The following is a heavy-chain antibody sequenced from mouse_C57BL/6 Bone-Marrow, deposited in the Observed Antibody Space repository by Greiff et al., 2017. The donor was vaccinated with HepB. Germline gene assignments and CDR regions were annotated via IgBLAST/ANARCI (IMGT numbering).Heavy chain of an antibody. CDR1: GYTFTSYW. D-gene: IGHD2-3*01. J-gene: IGHJ4*01. CDR2: IDPSDSYT. CDR3: ARWRFYDGYYFYYAMDY. V-gene: IGHV1-50*01. Sequence: VQLQQPGAELVKPGASVKLSCKASGYTFTSYWMQWVKQRPGQGLEWIGEIDPSDSYTNYNQKFKGKATLTVDTSSSTAYIQLSSLTSEDSAVYYCARWRFYDGYYFYYAMDYWGQGTSVTVSS.